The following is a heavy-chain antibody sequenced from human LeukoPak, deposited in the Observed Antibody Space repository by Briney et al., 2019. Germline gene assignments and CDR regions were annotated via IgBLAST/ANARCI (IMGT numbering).Heavy chain of an antibody. D-gene: IGHD6-19*01. CDR3: ARGRRKGIAVAGTRPYYYYMDV. Sequence: NASETLSLTCTVSGGSISSSSYYWGWIRQPPGKGLEWIGSIYYSGSTYYNPSLKSRVTISVDTSKNQFSLKLSSVTAADTAVYYCARGRRKGIAVAGTRPYYYYMDVWGKGTTVTVSS. CDR1: GGSISSSSYY. J-gene: IGHJ6*03. V-gene: IGHV4-39*07. CDR2: IYYSGST.